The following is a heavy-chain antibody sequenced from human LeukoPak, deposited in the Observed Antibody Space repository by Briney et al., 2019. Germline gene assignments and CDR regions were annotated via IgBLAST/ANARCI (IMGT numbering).Heavy chain of an antibody. D-gene: IGHD3-3*01. CDR2: IIPIFGTA. CDR3: ARVRGLEFLPVY. Sequence: ASVKVSCKASGGTFSSYAISWVRQAPGQGLEWMGGIIPIFGTANYAQKFQGRVTITADESTSTAYMELSSLRSEDTAVYYCARVRGLEFLPVYWGQGTLVTVSS. CDR1: GGTFSSYA. V-gene: IGHV1-69*01. J-gene: IGHJ4*02.